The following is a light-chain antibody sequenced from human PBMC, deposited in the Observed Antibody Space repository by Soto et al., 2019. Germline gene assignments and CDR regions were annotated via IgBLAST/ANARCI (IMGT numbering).Light chain of an antibody. Sequence: DIVMTQSPDSLAVSLGERATINCKSSQSVLYSSNNKNFLAWYQQKPGQPPKMLIYWASTRESGVPARFSGSGSGADFTLTISSLQAEDVAVYYCQQYYSTPLTFGGGPKVEIK. CDR3: QQYYSTPLT. CDR1: QSVLYSSNNKNF. V-gene: IGKV4-1*01. J-gene: IGKJ4*01. CDR2: WAS.